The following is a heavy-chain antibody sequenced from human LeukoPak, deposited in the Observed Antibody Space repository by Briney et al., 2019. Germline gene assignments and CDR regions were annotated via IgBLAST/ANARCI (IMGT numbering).Heavy chain of an antibody. CDR1: GGSISSSYSY. J-gene: IGHJ4*02. CDR3: ARISAAAGDY. D-gene: IGHD6-13*01. CDR2: IYYSGST. V-gene: IGHV4-39*07. Sequence: PSETLSLTCTVSGGSISSSYSYWGWIRQPPGKGLEWIGNIYYSGSTYYSPSLTSRVTVSVDTSENQFSLKLSSVTAADTAVYYCARISAAAGDYWGQGTLVTVSS.